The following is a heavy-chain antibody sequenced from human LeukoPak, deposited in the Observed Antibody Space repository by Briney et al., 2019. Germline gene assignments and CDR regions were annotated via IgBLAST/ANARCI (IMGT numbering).Heavy chain of an antibody. J-gene: IGHJ4*02. CDR3: ARVVWGHDYPGS. D-gene: IGHD4/OR15-4a*01. CDR1: GDSVSSDGAT. CDR2: TYFRSKWYD. V-gene: IGHV6-1*01. Sequence: PSQTLSLTCAISGDSVSSDGATWDWIRQSPSRGLEWLGMTYFRSKWYDDYAVSVKSRITIKPDTSKNQFSLQLNSVTPEDTAVYYCARVVWGHDYPGSWGQGTLVTVSS.